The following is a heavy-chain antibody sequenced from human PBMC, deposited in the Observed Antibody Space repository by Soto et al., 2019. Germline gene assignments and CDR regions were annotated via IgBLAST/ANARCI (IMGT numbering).Heavy chain of an antibody. J-gene: IGHJ5*02. CDR1: GYTFTNYG. D-gene: IGHD1-1*01. Sequence: VSCKASGYTFTNYGISWVRQAPGQGLEWMGWINTYTGKTDYAKNFQGRVTMTRDTSTSTVYMELTTLRSDDTAVFYCARDTERRAWLEPWGQGTLVTVSS. CDR2: INTYTGKT. V-gene: IGHV1-18*01. CDR3: ARDTERRAWLEP.